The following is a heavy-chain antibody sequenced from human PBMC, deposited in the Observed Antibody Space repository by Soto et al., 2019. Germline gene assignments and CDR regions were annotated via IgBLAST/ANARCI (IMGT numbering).Heavy chain of an antibody. V-gene: IGHV1-69*13. CDR3: ARGIQLWNWFDP. D-gene: IGHD5-18*01. CDR1: GGTFSSYA. Sequence: ASVKVSCKASGGTFSSYAISWVRQAPGQGLEWMGGIIPIFGTANYAQKFQGRVTITADESTSTAYMELSSLRSEDTAVYYCARGIQLWNWFDPWRQRTLVTVSS. CDR2: IIPIFGTA. J-gene: IGHJ5*02.